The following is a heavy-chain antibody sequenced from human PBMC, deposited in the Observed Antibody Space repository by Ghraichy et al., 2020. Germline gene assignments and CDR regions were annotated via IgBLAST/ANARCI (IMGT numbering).Heavy chain of an antibody. Sequence: GGSLRLSCAASGFTFSSYWMSWVRQAPGKGLEWVANIKQDGSYKYYVDSLKGRFTISRDNAKNSVYLQMNSLRAEDTAVYYCARDAGGGGYKFDYWGQGTLVTVSS. CDR3: ARDAGGGGYKFDY. J-gene: IGHJ4*02. CDR2: IKQDGSYK. D-gene: IGHD5-24*01. CDR1: GFTFSSYW. V-gene: IGHV3-7*03.